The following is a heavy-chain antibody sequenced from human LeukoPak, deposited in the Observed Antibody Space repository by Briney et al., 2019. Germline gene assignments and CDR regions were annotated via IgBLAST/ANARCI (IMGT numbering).Heavy chain of an antibody. Sequence: GGSLRLSCAASGFTFSSYAMSWVRQAPGKGLEWVSAISGSGGSTYYADSVKGRLTISRDNSKNTLYLQMNSLRAEDTAVYYCAKVGLRFLEWWNQFDPWGQGTLVTVSS. V-gene: IGHV3-23*01. D-gene: IGHD3-3*01. CDR3: AKVGLRFLEWWNQFDP. CDR2: ISGSGGST. J-gene: IGHJ5*02. CDR1: GFTFSSYA.